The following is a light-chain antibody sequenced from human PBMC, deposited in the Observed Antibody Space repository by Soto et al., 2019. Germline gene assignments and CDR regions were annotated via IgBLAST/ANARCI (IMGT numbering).Light chain of an antibody. CDR3: QQYNTCPWT. CDR1: QSISPW. J-gene: IGKJ1*01. V-gene: IGKV1-5*03. CDR2: KTS. Sequence: DIQMTQFPSTLSAFVGDRDTITCRASQSISPWLAWYRQKPGKALKLLVYKTSRLNSGVPLRFSGSGSGTEFILTIGSLEPDDFATYYCQQYNTCPWTFGQGTKVEI.